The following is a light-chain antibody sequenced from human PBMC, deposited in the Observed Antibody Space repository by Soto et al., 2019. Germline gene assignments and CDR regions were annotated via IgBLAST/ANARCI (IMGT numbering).Light chain of an antibody. J-gene: IGKJ3*01. V-gene: IGKV3-15*01. CDR3: QHYSTWPPT. CDR2: YAS. Sequence: EMVMTQSPATLSVSPGERVTLSCRASESVHRNLAGYQQQPGQGPSLLIYYASTRATGVPDRFTGSGSGTESTLTISSLQSEDFGVYHCQHYSTWPPTFGPGTKVEIK. CDR1: ESVHRN.